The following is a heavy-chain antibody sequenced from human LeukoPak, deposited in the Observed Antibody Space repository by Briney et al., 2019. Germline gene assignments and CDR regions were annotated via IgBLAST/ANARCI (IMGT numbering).Heavy chain of an antibody. D-gene: IGHD2-15*01. CDR1: GGSISSSSYY. Sequence: SETLSLTCTVSGGSISSSSYYWGWIRQPPGKGLEWIGSIYYNGSTYYNPSLKSRVTISVDTSKNQFSLKLSSVTAADTAVYYCARAVFSYCSGGSCPYFDYWGQGTLVTVSS. V-gene: IGHV4-39*07. CDR3: ARAVFSYCSGGSCPYFDY. CDR2: IYYNGST. J-gene: IGHJ4*02.